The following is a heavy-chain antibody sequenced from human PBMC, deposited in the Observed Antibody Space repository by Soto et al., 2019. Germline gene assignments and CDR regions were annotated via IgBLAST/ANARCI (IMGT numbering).Heavy chain of an antibody. CDR3: ARGGDYGDYGDYFDY. CDR2: INSDGSST. V-gene: IGHV3-74*01. D-gene: IGHD4-17*01. CDR1: GFTFSSYW. Sequence: GGSLSLACAASGFTFSSYWMHWVRQAPGKGLVWVSRINSDGSSTSYADSVKGRFTISRDNAKNTLYLQMNSLRAEDTAVYYCARGGDYGDYGDYFDYWGQGTLVTVSS. J-gene: IGHJ4*02.